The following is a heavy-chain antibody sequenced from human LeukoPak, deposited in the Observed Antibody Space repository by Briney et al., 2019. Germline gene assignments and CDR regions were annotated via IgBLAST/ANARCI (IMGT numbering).Heavy chain of an antibody. CDR3: ARVPGVTRYFDS. D-gene: IGHD4-11*01. V-gene: IGHV3-7*01. CDR2: IKQDGSEK. Sequence: GGSLRLSCAASGFTFTCCWMSWVRQTPGKGLEWVASIKQDGSEKFYADSVKGRFTISRGNAKNSLYLQMNSLRAEDTAVYYCARVPGVTRYFDSWGQGILVTVSS. CDR1: GFTFTCCW. J-gene: IGHJ4*02.